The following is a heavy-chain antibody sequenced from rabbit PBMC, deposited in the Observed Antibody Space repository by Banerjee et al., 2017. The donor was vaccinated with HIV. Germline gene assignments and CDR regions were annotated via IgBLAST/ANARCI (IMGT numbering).Heavy chain of an antibody. J-gene: IGHJ4*01. CDR3: ARDLAGVIGWNFDL. V-gene: IGHV1S45*01. Sequence: QEQLEESGGDLVKPEGSLTLTCTASGFSFSSSCWICWVRQAPGKGLEWIACIYTGITAYATWAKGRFTISKTSSTTVALQMTSLTAADTATYFCARDLAGVIGWNFDLWGPGTLVTVS. CDR1: GFSFSSSCW. D-gene: IGHD4-1*01. CDR2: IYTGIT.